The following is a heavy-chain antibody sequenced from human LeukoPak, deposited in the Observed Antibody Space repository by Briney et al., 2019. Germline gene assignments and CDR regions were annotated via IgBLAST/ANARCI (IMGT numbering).Heavy chain of an antibody. D-gene: IGHD1-26*01. CDR1: GYTFTGCY. J-gene: IGHJ3*02. Sequence: GASVKVSCKASGYTFTGCYMHWVGQAPGQGLEWRGWINPNSGGTNYAQKFQGRVTMTRDTSISTAYMELSRLRSDDTAVYYCASCYGSQRASDAFDIWGQGTMVTVSS. CDR2: INPNSGGT. CDR3: ASCYGSQRASDAFDI. V-gene: IGHV1-2*02.